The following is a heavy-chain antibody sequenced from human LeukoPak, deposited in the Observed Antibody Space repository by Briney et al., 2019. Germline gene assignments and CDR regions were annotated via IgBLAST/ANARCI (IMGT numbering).Heavy chain of an antibody. J-gene: IGHJ3*02. CDR1: GYTFTELS. V-gene: IGHV1-24*01. Sequence: ASVKVSCKVSGYTFTELSMHWVRQAPGKGLEWMGGFDPEDGETIYAQKFQGRVTMTEDTSTDTAYTELSSLRSEDTAVYYCATASQLLDIGAFDIWGQGTMVTVSS. CDR3: ATASQLLDIGAFDI. CDR2: FDPEDGET. D-gene: IGHD1-1*01.